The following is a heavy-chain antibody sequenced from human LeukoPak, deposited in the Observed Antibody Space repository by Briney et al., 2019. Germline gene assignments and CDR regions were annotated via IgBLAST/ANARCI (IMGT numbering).Heavy chain of an antibody. CDR2: ISAYNGNT. Sequence: ASVKVSCKASGYTFTSYGISWVRQAPGQGLERMGWISAYNGNTNYAQKLQGRVTMTTDTSTSTAYMELRSLRSDDTAVYYCARDKGSGRSPMYYFDYWGQGTLVTVSS. D-gene: IGHD6-19*01. CDR3: ARDKGSGRSPMYYFDY. CDR1: GYTFTSYG. J-gene: IGHJ4*02. V-gene: IGHV1-18*01.